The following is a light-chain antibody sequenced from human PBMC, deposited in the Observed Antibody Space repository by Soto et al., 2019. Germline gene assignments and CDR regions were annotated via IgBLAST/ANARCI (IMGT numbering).Light chain of an antibody. J-gene: IGKJ5*01. V-gene: IGKV1-12*01. CDR3: QHADSFPLIT. CDR1: EDISTW. CDR2: AAS. Sequence: DIQMTQSPSSVSASVGDRATITCRSSEDISTWLAWYQQKPGKAPKLLIYAASSLQSGVPSRFSGSGSGTDFTLTISSLQPEDFATYYCQHADSFPLITFXQGTRMEIK.